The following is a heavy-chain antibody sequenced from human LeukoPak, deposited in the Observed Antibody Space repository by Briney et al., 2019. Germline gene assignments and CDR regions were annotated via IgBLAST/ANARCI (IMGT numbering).Heavy chain of an antibody. Sequence: SDTLSLTCAVSGYSITSSGWWGWIRQPPGKGLEWIGYMYYSGSTQYNPSLKSRVAMSVDTSKSQISLKLSSVTAVDTAVYYCARKGSGNYYFDYCGQGTLVTVSS. V-gene: IGHV4-28*01. D-gene: IGHD1-26*01. J-gene: IGHJ4*02. CDR3: ARKGSGNYYFDY. CDR1: GYSITSSGW. CDR2: MYYSGST.